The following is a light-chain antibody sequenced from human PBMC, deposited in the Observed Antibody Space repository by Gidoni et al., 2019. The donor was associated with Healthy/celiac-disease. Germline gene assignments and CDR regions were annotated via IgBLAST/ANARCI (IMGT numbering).Light chain of an antibody. CDR3: QPANSFPWT. J-gene: IGKJ1*01. Sequence: DIQMTQSPSSVSASVGDRVTITCRSSQGIRSWLAWYQQKPGKAPKLLLSAASSLQSGVPSRFSGSGSGTDFTLTISSLQPEDFATYYCQPANSFPWTFGQGTKVEIK. CDR2: AAS. V-gene: IGKV1-12*01. CDR1: QGIRSW.